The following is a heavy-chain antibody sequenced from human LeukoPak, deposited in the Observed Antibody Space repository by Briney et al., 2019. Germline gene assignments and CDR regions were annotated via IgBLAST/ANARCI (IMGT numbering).Heavy chain of an antibody. J-gene: IGHJ3*02. D-gene: IGHD6-19*01. V-gene: IGHV4-34*01. CDR1: GGSFSGYY. Sequence: KTSETLSLTCAVYGGSFSGYYWSWIRQPPGKGLEWIGEINHSGSTNYNPSLKSRVTISVDTSKNQFSLKLSSVTAADTAVYYCARALSLVAVAGRGAFDIWGQGTMVTVSS. CDR2: INHSGST. CDR3: ARALSLVAVAGRGAFDI.